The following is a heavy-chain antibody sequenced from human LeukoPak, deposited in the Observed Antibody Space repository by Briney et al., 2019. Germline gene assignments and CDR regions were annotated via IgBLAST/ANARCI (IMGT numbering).Heavy chain of an antibody. CDR3: ARHERRYYYDSSGYVDY. Sequence: PSETLSLTCTVSGGSISIYYWSWIRQPPGKGLELIGYIYYSGSTNYNPSLKSRVTISVDTSKNQFSLKLSSVTAADTAVYYCARHERRYYYDSSGYVDYWGQGTLVTVSS. CDR2: IYYSGST. CDR1: GGSISIYY. D-gene: IGHD3-22*01. V-gene: IGHV4-59*08. J-gene: IGHJ4*02.